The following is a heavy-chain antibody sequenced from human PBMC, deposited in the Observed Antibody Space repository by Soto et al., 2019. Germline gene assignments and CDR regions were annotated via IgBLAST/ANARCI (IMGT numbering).Heavy chain of an antibody. CDR2: IGAARDP. V-gene: IGHV3-13*05. J-gene: IGHJ6*02. CDR1: VFTFSNFD. D-gene: IGHD2-2*02. Sequence: WWSLRLSCSTSVFTFSNFDMHWCRQVPGKGLEWVSAIGAARDPYYLGSVKGRFTISRENAKNSVYLQMNDLRAGDSAVYYCARAYTGRLPRRADYYYAMDVWGQGTTVTVSS. CDR3: ARAYTGRLPRRADYYYAMDV.